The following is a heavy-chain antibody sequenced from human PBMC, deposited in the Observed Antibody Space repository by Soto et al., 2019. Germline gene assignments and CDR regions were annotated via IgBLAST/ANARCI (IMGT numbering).Heavy chain of an antibody. CDR2: IVVGSGNT. J-gene: IGHJ5*02. Sequence: SVKVSCKASGFTFTSSAVQWVRQARGQRLEWIGWIVVGSGNTNYAQKFQERVTITRDMSTSTAYMELSSLRSEDTAVYYCARDPRLRFDWFDPWGQGTLVTVSS. V-gene: IGHV1-58*01. D-gene: IGHD2-21*01. CDR1: GFTFTSSA. CDR3: ARDPRLRFDWFDP.